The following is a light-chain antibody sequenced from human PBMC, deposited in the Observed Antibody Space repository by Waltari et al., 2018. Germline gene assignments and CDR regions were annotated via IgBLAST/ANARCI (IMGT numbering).Light chain of an antibody. J-gene: IGLJ3*02. CDR2: DVT. Sequence: QSALTQPRSVSGSPGQSVTISCTGTSSDVGGYNYVSWYEQNPGKAPKLMISDVTKRPSGVPVRFLCSTSGHTASLPISGLQAEDEADYYCCSYAGSYTWVFGGGTKLTVL. CDR3: CSYAGSYTWV. V-gene: IGLV2-11*01. CDR1: SSDVGGYNY.